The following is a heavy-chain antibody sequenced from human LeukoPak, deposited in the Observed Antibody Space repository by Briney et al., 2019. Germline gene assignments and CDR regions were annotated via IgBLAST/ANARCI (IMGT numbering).Heavy chain of an antibody. CDR1: GFTFSSYA. CDR3: ARDRPLFNYYDSSGYYNYYYGMDV. J-gene: IGHJ6*02. V-gene: IGHV3-30*04. D-gene: IGHD3-22*01. Sequence: GRSLRLSCATSGFTFSSYAFHWVRQAPGKGLEWVATMSFDVNNKYYADSVKGRFTISRDNSKNTLYLQMNSLRAEDTAVYYCARDRPLFNYYDSSGYYNYYYGMDVWGQGTTVTVSS. CDR2: MSFDVNNK.